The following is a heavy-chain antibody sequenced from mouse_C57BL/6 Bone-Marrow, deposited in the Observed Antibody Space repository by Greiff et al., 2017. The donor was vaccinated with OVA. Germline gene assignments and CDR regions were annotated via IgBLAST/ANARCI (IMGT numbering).Heavy chain of an antibody. V-gene: IGHV5-6*01. Sequence: HLVESGGDLVKPGGSLKLSCAASGFTFSSYGMSWVRQTPDKRLEWVATISSGGSYTYYPDSVKGRFTISRDNAKNTLYLQMSSLKSEDTAMYYCARHGDYGSFFDYWGQGTTLTVSS. CDR2: ISSGGSYT. J-gene: IGHJ2*01. CDR1: GFTFSSYG. D-gene: IGHD1-1*01. CDR3: ARHGDYGSFFDY.